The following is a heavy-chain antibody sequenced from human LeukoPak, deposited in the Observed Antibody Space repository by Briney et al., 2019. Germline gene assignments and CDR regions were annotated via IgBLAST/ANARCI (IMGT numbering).Heavy chain of an antibody. CDR3: ARDIQYTVTPDS. Sequence: GGSLRLSCAASGFAFNTYWMHWVRQAPGKGLVWVSRINGDGSSTSYADSVRRRFTISRDNAKNTLYLQMNSLRAEDTAVYYCARDIQYTVTPDSWGQGTLVTVSS. CDR2: INGDGSST. J-gene: IGHJ4*02. V-gene: IGHV3-74*01. D-gene: IGHD4-17*01. CDR1: GFAFNTYW.